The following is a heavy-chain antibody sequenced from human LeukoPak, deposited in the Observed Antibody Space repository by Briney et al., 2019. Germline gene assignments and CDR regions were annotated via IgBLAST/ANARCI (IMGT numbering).Heavy chain of an antibody. V-gene: IGHV3-23*01. D-gene: IGHD1-26*01. CDR1: GFTFSSYA. J-gene: IGHJ6*03. CDR2: ISSSGSTI. CDR3: AKDRGHYYYYYYMDV. Sequence: GGSLRLSCAASGFTFSSYAMSWVRQAPGKGLEWVSYISSSGSTIYYADSVKGRFTISRDNSKNTLYLQMNSLRAEDTAVYYCAKDRGHYYYYYYMDVWGKGTTVTVSS.